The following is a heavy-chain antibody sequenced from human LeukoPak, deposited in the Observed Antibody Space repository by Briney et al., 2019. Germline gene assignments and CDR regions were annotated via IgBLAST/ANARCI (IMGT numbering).Heavy chain of an antibody. J-gene: IGHJ4*02. CDR2: IYTSGST. CDR1: GGSISSGSYY. CDR3: ARGEASSGWFVGLRY. V-gene: IGHV4-61*02. Sequence: SETLSLTCTVSGGSISSGSYYWSWIRQPAGKGLEWIGRIYTSGSTNYNPSLKSRVTISVDTSKNQFSLKLSSVTAADTAVYYCARGEASSGWFVGLRYWSQGTLVTVSS. D-gene: IGHD6-19*01.